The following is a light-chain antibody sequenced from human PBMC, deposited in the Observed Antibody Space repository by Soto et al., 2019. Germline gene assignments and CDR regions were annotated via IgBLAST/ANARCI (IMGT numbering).Light chain of an antibody. CDR2: GAS. Sequence: EIVLTQSPGTLSLSPGERATLSCRASQSVHNNYLAWYQQKPGQPPRLLIYGASTRAAGIPDRFSGSGSGTDFTLSISRLQPEDFAVYYCQQYASSPRTFGQGTKV. V-gene: IGKV3-20*01. CDR1: QSVHNNY. J-gene: IGKJ1*01. CDR3: QQYASSPRT.